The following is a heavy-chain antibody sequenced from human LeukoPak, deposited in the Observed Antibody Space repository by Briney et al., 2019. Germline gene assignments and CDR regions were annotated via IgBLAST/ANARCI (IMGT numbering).Heavy chain of an antibody. CDR3: ARYSSASYVGWFDP. D-gene: IGHD6-19*01. Sequence: GGSLRLSCVVSGFTFRNYWMSWVRQAPGKGLEWVANINLDGGQEYYVDSVKGRFTISRDNAKNTLYLQMNSLRADDTGVYYCARYSSASYVGWFDPWGQGTLLTVSS. CDR1: GFTFRNYW. J-gene: IGHJ5*02. CDR2: INLDGGQE. V-gene: IGHV3-7*03.